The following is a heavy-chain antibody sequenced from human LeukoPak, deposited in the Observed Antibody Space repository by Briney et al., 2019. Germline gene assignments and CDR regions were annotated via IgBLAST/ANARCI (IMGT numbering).Heavy chain of an antibody. Sequence: ASVKVSCKASGYTFTGCYMHWVRQAPGQGLEWMGRINPNSGGTNYAQKFQGRVTMTRDTSISTAYMELSRLRSDDTAVYYCARPTGGSSPAYYYYMDVWGKGTTVTVSS. CDR1: GYTFTGCY. D-gene: IGHD4-23*01. CDR3: ARPTGGSSPAYYYYMDV. J-gene: IGHJ6*03. CDR2: INPNSGGT. V-gene: IGHV1-2*06.